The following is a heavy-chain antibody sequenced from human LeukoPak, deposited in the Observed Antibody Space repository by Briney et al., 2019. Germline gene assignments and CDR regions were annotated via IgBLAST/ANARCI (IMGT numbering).Heavy chain of an antibody. CDR1: GGSISSGGYS. J-gene: IGHJ4*02. CDR3: ARDRYGDHTYFDY. CDR2: IYHSGST. D-gene: IGHD4-17*01. Sequence: KPSETLSLTCAVSGGSISSGGYSWGWIRQPPGKGLEWIGYIYHSGSTYYNPSLKSRVTISVDRSKNQFSLKLSSVTAADTAVYYCARDRYGDHTYFDYWGQGTLVTVSS. V-gene: IGHV4-30-2*01.